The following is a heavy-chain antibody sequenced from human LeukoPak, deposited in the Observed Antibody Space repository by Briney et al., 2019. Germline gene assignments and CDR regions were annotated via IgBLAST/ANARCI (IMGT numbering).Heavy chain of an antibody. CDR2: INHSGST. CDR1: GGSISTYY. J-gene: IGHJ4*02. Sequence: SETLSLTCTVSGGSISTYYWSWIRQPPGKGLEWIGEINHSGSTNYNPSLKSRVTISVDTSKNQFSLKLSSVTAADTAVYYCARGRYYYDRYYFDYWGQGTLVTVSS. D-gene: IGHD3-10*02. CDR3: ARGRYYYDRYYFDY. V-gene: IGHV4-34*01.